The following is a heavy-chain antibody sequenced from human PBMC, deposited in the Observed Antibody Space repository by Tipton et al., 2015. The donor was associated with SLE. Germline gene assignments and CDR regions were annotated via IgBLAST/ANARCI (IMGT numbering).Heavy chain of an antibody. J-gene: IGHJ5*01. D-gene: IGHD3-10*01. CDR1: GLSVSRDY. CDR3: ARDLRFKGVVRFDS. Sequence: SLRLSCAASGLSVSRDYVSWVRQAPGKGLEWVSLIYGGDSTYFADSVKGRFTISTDNSKNTLYLQMNSLRVEDTAMYYCARDLRFKGVVRFDSWGQGTLVTVSS. CDR2: IYGGDST. V-gene: IGHV3-66*01.